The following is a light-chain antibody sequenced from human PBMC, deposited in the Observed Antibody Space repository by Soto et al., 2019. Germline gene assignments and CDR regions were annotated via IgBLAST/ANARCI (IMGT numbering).Light chain of an antibody. CDR1: HSISSY. J-gene: IGKJ5*01. V-gene: IGKV1-39*01. CDR2: AAS. Sequence: DIQMTQSPSSLSASVGDRFAMTCRASHSISSYLNWYQQKPGKAPKLLIYAASSLQSGVPSRFSGSGSGTDFTLTISSLQPEDFATYYCQQSYSTPPITFGQGTRLEIK. CDR3: QQSYSTPPIT.